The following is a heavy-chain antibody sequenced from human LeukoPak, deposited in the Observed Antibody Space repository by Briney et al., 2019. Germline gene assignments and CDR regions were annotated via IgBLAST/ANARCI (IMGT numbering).Heavy chain of an antibody. J-gene: IGHJ3*02. CDR1: GYTFTGYY. Sequence: ASVKVSCKASGYTFTGYYMHWVRQAPGQGLEWMGWINPNSGGTNYAQKFQGRVTMTRDTSISKAYMGLRRLRSDDTAVDYCAGEGVSGDVLYISNQDRMVTVSS. D-gene: IGHD2-8*01. CDR3: AGEGVSGDVLYI. CDR2: INPNSGGT. V-gene: IGHV1-2*02.